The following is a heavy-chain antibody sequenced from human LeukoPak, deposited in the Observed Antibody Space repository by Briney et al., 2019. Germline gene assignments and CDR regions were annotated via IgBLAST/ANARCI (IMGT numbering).Heavy chain of an antibody. CDR2: INQDGNDK. D-gene: IGHD2-21*01. CDR1: GFTFSNYW. CDR3: AVTRTRGDH. Sequence: GGSLRLSCAASGFTFSNYWKTWVRQAPGKGLEWVANINQDGNDKYYVDSVKGRFTIPRDNTKRSLFLQMNSLRAEDTAVYYCAVTRTRGDHWGQGTLVTVSS. J-gene: IGHJ4*02. V-gene: IGHV3-7*03.